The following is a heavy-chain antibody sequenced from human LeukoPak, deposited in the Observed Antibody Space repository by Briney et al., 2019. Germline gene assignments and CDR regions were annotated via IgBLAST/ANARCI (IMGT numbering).Heavy chain of an antibody. V-gene: IGHV3-64*04. D-gene: IGHD3-10*01. J-gene: IGHJ6*02. Sequence: GGSLRLSCAASGFTFSSNAMHWVRQAPGKGLEYVSAISSNGGSTYYADSVKGRFTISRDNSKNTLYLQMNSLRAEDTAVYYCAKERFNTMVPGVIIPYYYYGMDVWGQGTTVTVSS. CDR1: GFTFSSNA. CDR3: AKERFNTMVPGVIIPYYYYGMDV. CDR2: ISSNGGST.